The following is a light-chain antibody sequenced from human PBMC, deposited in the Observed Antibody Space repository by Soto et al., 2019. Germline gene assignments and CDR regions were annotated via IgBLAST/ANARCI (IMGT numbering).Light chain of an antibody. CDR3: QQGYSPVLS. V-gene: IGKV1-33*01. CDR2: DAS. J-gene: IGKJ4*01. CDR1: QNINNY. Sequence: DIQMTQSPSSLSASVGDRVTITCQASQNINNYLNWYQQKPGRAPKLLIYDASNLEAGVPSRFRGSGSGTDFTFTISRLQPEDIATYYCQQGYSPVLSFGGGTRVEIK.